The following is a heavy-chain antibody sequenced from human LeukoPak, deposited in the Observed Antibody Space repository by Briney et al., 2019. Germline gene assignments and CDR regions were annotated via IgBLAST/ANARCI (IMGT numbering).Heavy chain of an antibody. D-gene: IGHD4-11*01. CDR3: AKDPDYSNYVGWFDP. CDR1: GFTFSSYA. J-gene: IGHJ5*02. CDR2: ITGSGGST. Sequence: GGSLRLSCAASGFTFSSYAMSWVRQAPGKGLEWVSGITGSGGSTYYAGSVKGRFTISRDNSKNTLYLQMNSLRAEDTAVYYCAKDPDYSNYVGWFDPWGQGTLVTVSS. V-gene: IGHV3-23*01.